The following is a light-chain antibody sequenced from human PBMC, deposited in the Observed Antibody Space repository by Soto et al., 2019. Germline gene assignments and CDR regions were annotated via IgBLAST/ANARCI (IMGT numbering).Light chain of an antibody. CDR1: QSVSSN. CDR3: QQYNNWLPLT. CDR2: GAS. J-gene: IGKJ1*01. Sequence: EIVMTQSPATLSVSPGERATLSCRASQSVSSNLAWYQQKPGQAPRLLIYGASTRATGIPARFSGSESGTKYNLTISRLEAEDFEVYYCQQYNNWLPLTFGKGTKVEIK. V-gene: IGKV3-15*01.